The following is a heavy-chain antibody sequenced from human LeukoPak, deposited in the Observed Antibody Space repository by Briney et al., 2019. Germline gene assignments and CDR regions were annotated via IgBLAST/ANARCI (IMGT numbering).Heavy chain of an antibody. CDR3: ARLWFGESIDY. CDR1: GFTFSSYS. Sequence: GGSLRLSCAASGFTFSSYSMNWDRQAPGKGLEWVSYISSSSSTIYYADSVKGRFTISRDNAKNSLYLQMNSLRAEDTAVYYCARLWFGESIDYWGQGTLVTVSS. CDR2: ISSSSSTI. V-gene: IGHV3-48*01. D-gene: IGHD3-10*01. J-gene: IGHJ4*02.